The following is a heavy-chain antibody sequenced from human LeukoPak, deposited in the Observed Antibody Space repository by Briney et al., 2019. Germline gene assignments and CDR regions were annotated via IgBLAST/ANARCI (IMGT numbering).Heavy chain of an antibody. CDR3: PRVRGDTYVDN. J-gene: IGHJ4*02. CDR2: IYYGGST. D-gene: IGHD3-16*01. V-gene: IGHV4-39*07. CDR1: GGSISSSGYY. Sequence: SETLSLTCTVSGGSISSSGYYWGWIRQPPGKGLEWIGSIYYGGSTNYNPSLKSRVTISVDTSKNQFSLKLSSVTAADTAVYYFPRVRGDTYVDNWGQGTLVTVSS.